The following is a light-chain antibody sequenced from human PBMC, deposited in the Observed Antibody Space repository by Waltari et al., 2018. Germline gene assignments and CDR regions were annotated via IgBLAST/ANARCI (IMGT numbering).Light chain of an antibody. J-gene: IGKJ4*01. CDR3: QPRRNWPRT. Sequence: EIVLTQSPDILSSSPGERATLSCRPSQSVGTYLAWYQQRPGQSPRLIIYDASYKATGIPARFRGSGSETGFTLTRSSLQPEDFAVYYCQPRRNWPRTFGGGTRVQI. CDR1: QSVGTY. V-gene: IGKV3-11*01. CDR2: DAS.